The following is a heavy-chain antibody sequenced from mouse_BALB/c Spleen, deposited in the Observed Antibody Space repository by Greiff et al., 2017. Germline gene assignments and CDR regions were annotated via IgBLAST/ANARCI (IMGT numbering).Heavy chain of an antibody. CDR3: ARGHYYGLDY. V-gene: IGHV5-6-5*01. CDR1: GFTFSSYA. CDR2: ISSGGST. D-gene: IGHD1-2*01. Sequence: VQLKESGGGLVKPGGSLKLSCAASGFTFSSYAMSWVRQTPEKRLEWVASISSGGSTYYPDSVKGRFTISRDNARNILYLQMSSLRSEDTAMYYCARGHYYGLDYWGQGTTLTVSS. J-gene: IGHJ2*01.